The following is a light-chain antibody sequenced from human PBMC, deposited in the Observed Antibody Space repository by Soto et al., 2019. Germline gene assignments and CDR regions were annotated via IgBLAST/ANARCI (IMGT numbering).Light chain of an antibody. CDR2: GAS. V-gene: IGKV3-20*01. CDR3: QQYNSSPRMYT. Sequence: EIVLTQSPGTLSLSPGERATLSCRASQSVTSSYLAWYQQKPGQAPRLLIYGASNRATDIPDRFSGSGSGTDFTLTISRLEPEDFAVYYCQQYNSSPRMYTFGQGTKVDIK. CDR1: QSVTSSY. J-gene: IGKJ2*01.